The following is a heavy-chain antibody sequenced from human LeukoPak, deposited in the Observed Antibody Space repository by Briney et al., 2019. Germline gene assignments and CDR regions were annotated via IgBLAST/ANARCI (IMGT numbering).Heavy chain of an antibody. Sequence: ASVKVSCKASGYTFTSYGISWVRQAPGQGLEWMGWISAYNGNTNYAQKLQGRVTMTTDTSTSTAYMELRSLRSDDTAAYYCARAGSYCSGGSCPDYWGQGTLVTVCS. CDR1: GYTFTSYG. D-gene: IGHD2-15*01. J-gene: IGHJ4*02. V-gene: IGHV1-18*01. CDR2: ISAYNGNT. CDR3: ARAGSYCSGGSCPDY.